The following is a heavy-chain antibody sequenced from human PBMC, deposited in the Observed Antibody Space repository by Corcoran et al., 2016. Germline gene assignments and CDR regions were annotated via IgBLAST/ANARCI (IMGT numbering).Heavy chain of an antibody. Sequence: QVQLQQWGAGLLKPSETLSLTCAVYGGSFSGYYWSWIRQPPGKGLEWIGEINHSGSTNYNPSLKSRVTISVDTSKIQFSLKLSSVTAADTAVYYCARLSTGETYYYDSSGYRRPQYFQHWGQGTLVTVSS. D-gene: IGHD3-22*01. CDR3: ARLSTGETYYYDSSGYRRPQYFQH. J-gene: IGHJ1*01. V-gene: IGHV4-34*01. CDR2: INHSGST. CDR1: GGSFSGYY.